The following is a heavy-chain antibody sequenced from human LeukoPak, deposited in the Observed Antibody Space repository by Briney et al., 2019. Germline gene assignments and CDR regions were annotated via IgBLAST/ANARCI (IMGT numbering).Heavy chain of an antibody. CDR2: ISSDTKNT. D-gene: IGHD1-26*01. V-gene: IGHV3-23*01. J-gene: IGHJ4*02. CDR1: GFIFTDYA. Sequence: GGSLRLSCAASGFIFTDYAMSWVRQAPGKGLEWVSTISSDTKNTNYADSVRGRFTISRDNSRSTLVLQMNSLRGEDTAKYFCTRDVGLFMFDFWGQGTLVTVSS. CDR3: TRDVGLFMFDF.